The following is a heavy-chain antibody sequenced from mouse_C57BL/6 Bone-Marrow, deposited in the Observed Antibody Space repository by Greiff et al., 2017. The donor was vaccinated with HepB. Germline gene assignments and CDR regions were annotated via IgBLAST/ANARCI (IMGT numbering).Heavy chain of an antibody. D-gene: IGHD1-1*01. V-gene: IGHV5-16*01. CDR1: GFTFSDYY. J-gene: IGHJ1*03. CDR2: INYDGSST. Sequence: EVHLVESEGGLVQPGSSMKLSCTASGFTFSDYYMAWVRQVPEKGLEWVANINYDGSSTYYLDSLKSRFIISRDNAKNILYLQMSSLKSVDTATYDCARYGSSFYWYFDVWGTGTTVTVSS. CDR3: ARYGSSFYWYFDV.